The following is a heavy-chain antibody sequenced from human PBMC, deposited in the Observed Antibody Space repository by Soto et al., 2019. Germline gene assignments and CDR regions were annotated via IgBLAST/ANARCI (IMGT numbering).Heavy chain of an antibody. J-gene: IGHJ4*02. Sequence: EVQLVESGGGLAQPGGSLRLSCAASGFNFSIYWMHWVRQAPGKGLVWVSSSNSDGSHTDYADSVKGRFTISRDNANNTLYLQINSLGAEDTAVFYCARGGAYGDYRSDYWGQGTLVTVSS. D-gene: IGHD4-17*01. CDR1: GFNFSIYW. CDR3: ARGGAYGDYRSDY. V-gene: IGHV3-74*01. CDR2: SNSDGSHT.